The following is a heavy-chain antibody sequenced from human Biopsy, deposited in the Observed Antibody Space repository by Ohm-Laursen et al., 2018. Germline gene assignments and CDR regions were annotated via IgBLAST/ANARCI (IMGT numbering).Heavy chain of an antibody. Sequence: ASVKVSCKAPGGTFSNYGVNWVRQAPGQGLEWLGGNIPILGTGNYAQKFQDRVTVAADTSTSTVTMELRSLRSDDTAMYYCATKLTGYFHHWGQGTLVIVSS. J-gene: IGHJ1*01. CDR1: GGTFSNYG. V-gene: IGHV1-69*06. CDR2: NIPILGTG. D-gene: IGHD3-9*01. CDR3: ATKLTGYFHH.